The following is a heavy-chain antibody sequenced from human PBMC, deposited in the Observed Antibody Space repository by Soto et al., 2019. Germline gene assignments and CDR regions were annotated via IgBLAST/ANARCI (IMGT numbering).Heavy chain of an antibody. D-gene: IGHD4-17*01. CDR3: ARRTVGWNFDL. Sequence: PSETLSLTCTVSGGSISSSSYYWGWIRQPPGKGLEWIGNIYHRGSTYYNPSLKSRVTISVDTSKNQFSLKLTSVTAADTAVYYCARRTVGWNFDLWGRGTLVTVSS. CDR1: GGSISSSSYY. CDR2: IYHRGST. V-gene: IGHV4-39*01. J-gene: IGHJ2*01.